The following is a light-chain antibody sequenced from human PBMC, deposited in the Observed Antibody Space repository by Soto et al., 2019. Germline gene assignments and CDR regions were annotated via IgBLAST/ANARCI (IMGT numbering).Light chain of an antibody. CDR2: DAS. J-gene: IGKJ1*01. V-gene: IGKV1-5*01. CDR1: QSINNR. Sequence: AAIRVIKTITCRASQSINNRLAWYQQMPGKAPNPLIYDASSLESGVPSRFRGSGSETEFTLTISGLQPDDFATYYCQQFIDGWTFGQGTKVDIK. CDR3: QQFIDGWT.